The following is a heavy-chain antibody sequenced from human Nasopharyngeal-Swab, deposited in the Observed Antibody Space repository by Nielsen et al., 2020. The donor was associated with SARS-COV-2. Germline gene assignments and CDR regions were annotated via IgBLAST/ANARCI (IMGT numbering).Heavy chain of an antibody. D-gene: IGHD2-8*01. CDR1: GFTFNDYS. V-gene: IGHV3-48*02. Sequence: GESLKISCAASGFTFNDYSMNWVRQAPGKGLEWVSYISSSSSTIYYPDSVKGRFTISRDNAKNSLYLQVHSLRDDDTAVYYCVRDSQWAFDYWGQGALVTVS. CDR3: VRDSQWAFDY. J-gene: IGHJ4*02. CDR2: ISSSSSTI.